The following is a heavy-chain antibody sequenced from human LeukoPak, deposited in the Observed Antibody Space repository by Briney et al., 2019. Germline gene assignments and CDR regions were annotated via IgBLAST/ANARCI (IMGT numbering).Heavy chain of an antibody. J-gene: IGHJ4*02. Sequence: ASVKVSCKASGYTFTGYYLHWVRQAPGQGLEWMGWINPNSGGTNYAQKFQGRVTMTRDTSISTAYMELSRLRSDDTAVYYCARVSKAAAGFSRGGYYFDYWGQGTLVTVSS. CDR1: GYTFTGYY. V-gene: IGHV1-2*02. D-gene: IGHD6-13*01. CDR3: ARVSKAAAGFSRGGYYFDY. CDR2: INPNSGGT.